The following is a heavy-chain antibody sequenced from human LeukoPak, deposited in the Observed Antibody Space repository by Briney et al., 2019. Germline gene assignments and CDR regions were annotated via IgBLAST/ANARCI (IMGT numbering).Heavy chain of an antibody. CDR1: GCTFSTYW. J-gene: IGHJ5*02. Sequence: GGSLRLSCAASGCTFSTYWMSWVRPAPGKGLEWVANINQDGSEKYYVDSVKGRFTISRDNAKNSLYLQMNSLRVEDTAVYYCARDRARNWSDTWGQGTLVTVSS. V-gene: IGHV3-7*05. CDR3: ARDRARNWSDT. CDR2: INQDGSEK.